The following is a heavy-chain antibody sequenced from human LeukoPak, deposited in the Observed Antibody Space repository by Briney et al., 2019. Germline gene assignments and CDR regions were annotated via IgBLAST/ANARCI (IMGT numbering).Heavy chain of an antibody. V-gene: IGHV3-13*01. CDR3: AKDRPANWGYYFDY. CDR1: GFTFSSYD. D-gene: IGHD7-27*01. Sequence: GGSLRLSCAASGFTFSSYDMHWVRQATGKGLEWVSAIGTAGDTYYPGSVKGRFTISRENAKNSLYLQMNSLRAEDSAVYYCAKDRPANWGYYFDYWGQGTLVTVSS. J-gene: IGHJ4*02. CDR2: IGTAGDT.